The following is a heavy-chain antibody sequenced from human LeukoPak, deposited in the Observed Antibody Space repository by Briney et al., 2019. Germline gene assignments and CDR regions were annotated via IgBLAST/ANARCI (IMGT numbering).Heavy chain of an antibody. Sequence: GGSLRLSCAASGFTVSSNYMSWVRQAPGKGLEWVSVIYSGGSTYYADFVKGRFTISRDNSKNTLYLQMNSLRAEDTAVYYCARSDQNTATYGMDVWGQGTTVTVSS. J-gene: IGHJ6*02. CDR2: IYSGGST. CDR3: ARSDQNTATYGMDV. CDR1: GFTVSSNY. V-gene: IGHV3-53*01. D-gene: IGHD5-18*01.